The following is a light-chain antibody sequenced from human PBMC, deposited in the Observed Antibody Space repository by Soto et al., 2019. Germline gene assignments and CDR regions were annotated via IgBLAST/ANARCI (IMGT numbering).Light chain of an antibody. Sequence: LTLSAAALSLFTGESATLSCRASQSVSSYLAWYQQKPGQAPRLLIYGASTRATGIPARFSGSGSGTEFTLTISSLQYEDFAVYYCQQYNNWPPWTFGQGTKVDIK. CDR2: GAS. CDR1: QSVSSY. J-gene: IGKJ1*01. V-gene: IGKV3-15*01. CDR3: QQYNNWPPWT.